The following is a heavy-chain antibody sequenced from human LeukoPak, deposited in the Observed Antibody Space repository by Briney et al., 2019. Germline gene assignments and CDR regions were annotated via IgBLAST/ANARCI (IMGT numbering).Heavy chain of an antibody. J-gene: IGHJ4*02. CDR2: ITDSGDNS. V-gene: IGHV3-23*01. CDR3: AKRLGGYGEGGRDY. Sequence: PGGSLRLSCAAFGFTFNNYDMNWVRQAPGKGLEWVSTITDSGDNSWYADSVKGRFTISRDNSKHTMYLQMNSLRADDTAVYYCAKRLGGYGEGGRDYWGQGTLVTVSS. CDR1: GFTFNNYD. D-gene: IGHD4-17*01.